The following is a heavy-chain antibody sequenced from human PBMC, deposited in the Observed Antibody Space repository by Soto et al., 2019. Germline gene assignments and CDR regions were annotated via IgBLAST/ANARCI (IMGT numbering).Heavy chain of an antibody. CDR1: GYSFTIYG. Sequence: ASVEVSCKASGYSFTIYGLTWVRQAPGQGPEWMGWISTYDGNTNYAQNFQGRVSMARDTSTSTAYMELRSLRSDDTAVYYCARDRGRSCIGGTCPFDYWGQGTQVTAPQ. V-gene: IGHV1-18*01. CDR2: ISTYDGNT. CDR3: ARDRGRSCIGGTCPFDY. D-gene: IGHD2-15*01. J-gene: IGHJ4*02.